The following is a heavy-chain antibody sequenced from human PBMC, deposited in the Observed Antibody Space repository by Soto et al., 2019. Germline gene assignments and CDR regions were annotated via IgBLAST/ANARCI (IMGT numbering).Heavy chain of an antibody. Sequence: PSETLSLTCTVSGGSISSGGYYWSWIRQHPGKGLEWIGYTYYSGSTYYNPSLKSRVTISVDTSKNQFSLKLSSVTAADTAVYYCARERWSLLYYYGMDVCGQGSTVTVSS. D-gene: IGHD2-15*01. J-gene: IGHJ6*02. CDR3: ARERWSLLYYYGMDV. CDR1: GGSISSGGYY. CDR2: TYYSGST. V-gene: IGHV4-31*03.